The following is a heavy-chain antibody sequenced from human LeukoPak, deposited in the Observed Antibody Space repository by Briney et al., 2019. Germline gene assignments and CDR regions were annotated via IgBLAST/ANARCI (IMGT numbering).Heavy chain of an antibody. V-gene: IGHV3-23*01. Sequence: GGSLRLSCAASGFTFSSYAMSWVRQAPGKGLEWVSAISGSGGSTYYADSVKGRFTISSDNSKHTLYLQMNSLRAEDTAVYYCAKDRVSVYYYDSSGYYYFDYWGQGTLVTVSS. CDR1: GFTFSSYA. J-gene: IGHJ4*02. D-gene: IGHD3-22*01. CDR2: ISGSGGST. CDR3: AKDRVSVYYYDSSGYYYFDY.